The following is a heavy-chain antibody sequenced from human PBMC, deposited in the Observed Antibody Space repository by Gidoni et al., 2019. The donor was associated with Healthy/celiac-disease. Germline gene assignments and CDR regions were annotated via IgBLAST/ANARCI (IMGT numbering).Heavy chain of an antibody. CDR1: GGSISSGGYS. J-gene: IGHJ3*02. V-gene: IGHV4-30-2*01. CDR3: AKTVPYDAFDI. Sequence: QLQLQESGAGLVKTSQPLSLTCAHSGGSISSGGYSWRWIRQPPGKGLEWIGYIYHSGSTYYNPSLKSRVTISVDRSKNQFSLKLSSVTAADTAVYYCAKTVPYDAFDIWGQGTMVTVSS. D-gene: IGHD4-4*01. CDR2: IYHSGST.